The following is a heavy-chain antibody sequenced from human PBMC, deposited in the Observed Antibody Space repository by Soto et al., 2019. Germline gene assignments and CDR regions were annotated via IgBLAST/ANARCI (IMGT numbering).Heavy chain of an antibody. D-gene: IGHD1-26*01. Sequence: GGSLRLSCAASGFTFSSYSMNWVRQAPGKGLEWVSSISSSSSYIYYADSVKGRFTISRDNAKNSLYLQMNSLRAEDTAVYYCARDVKAGATPVDFDYWGQGTLVTVSS. CDR1: GFTFSSYS. J-gene: IGHJ4*02. CDR2: ISSSSSYI. V-gene: IGHV3-21*01. CDR3: ARDVKAGATPVDFDY.